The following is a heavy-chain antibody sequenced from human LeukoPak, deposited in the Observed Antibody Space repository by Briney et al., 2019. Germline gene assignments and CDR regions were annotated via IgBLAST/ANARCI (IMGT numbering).Heavy chain of an antibody. Sequence: SQTLSLTCAVSGGSISSGGYSWSWIRQPPGKGLEWIGYIYHSGSTYYNPSLKSRVTISVDRSKNQFSLKLSSVTAADTAVYYCARGLNSNSPSYYYYYYMDVWGKGTTVTVSS. D-gene: IGHD4-11*01. CDR2: IYHSGST. V-gene: IGHV4-30-2*01. J-gene: IGHJ6*03. CDR3: ARGLNSNSPSYYYYYYMDV. CDR1: GGSISSGGYS.